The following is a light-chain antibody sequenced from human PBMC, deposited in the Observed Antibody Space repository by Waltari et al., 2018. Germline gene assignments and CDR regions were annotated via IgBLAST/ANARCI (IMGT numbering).Light chain of an antibody. J-gene: IGKJ2*01. CDR2: WAS. CDR1: QSVLSSSNNKNY. CDR3: QQYYSTPYT. Sequence: DIVMTQSPDSLAVSLGGSATINFRSGQSVLSSSNNKNYLAWYQQKLGQPPKLLIYWASTRESGVPDRFNGSGSGTDFTLTISSLQAEDVAVYYCQQYYSTPYTFGQGTKLEIK. V-gene: IGKV4-1*01.